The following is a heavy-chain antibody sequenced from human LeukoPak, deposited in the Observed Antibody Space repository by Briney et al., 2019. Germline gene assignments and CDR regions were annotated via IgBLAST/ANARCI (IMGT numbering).Heavy chain of an antibody. J-gene: IGHJ2*01. D-gene: IGHD5-18*01. CDR1: GYTFIGYY. CDR2: INPNSGGT. Sequence: ASVKVSCKASGYTFIGYYMHWVRQAPGQGLEWMGWINPNSGGTNYAQKFQGRVTMTRDTSISTAYVDLSRLRSDDTAVYYRARGLDTYGFNWYFDLWGRGTLVTVSS. CDR3: ARGLDTYGFNWYFDL. V-gene: IGHV1-2*02.